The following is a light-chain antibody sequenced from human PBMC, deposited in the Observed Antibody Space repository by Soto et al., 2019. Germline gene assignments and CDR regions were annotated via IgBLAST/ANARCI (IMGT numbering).Light chain of an antibody. CDR2: DAS. J-gene: IGKJ4*01. V-gene: IGKV1-5*01. CDR1: QSISRS. CDR3: QKYNSAPLT. Sequence: DIQMTQSPSTLSASVGDRVTITCRASQSISRSLAWYQQKSGKAPKLLIYDASSLESGVPSRFSGSGFGTEFTLTISGLQPDDFATYYCQKYNSAPLTFGGGTKVEIK.